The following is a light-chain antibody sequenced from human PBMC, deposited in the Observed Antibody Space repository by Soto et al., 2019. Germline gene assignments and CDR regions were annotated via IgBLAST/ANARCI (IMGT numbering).Light chain of an antibody. V-gene: IGKV3-15*01. CDR1: QSFXTN. CDR3: QQYKYWPWT. CDR2: GAS. Sequence: NQSPARVCVFQGERATLPCMASQSFXTNFDWYQPKSGQPPRVLXDGASTRATGSPARFSGSGSGTEFTLTISSLQSVDFAVYSCQQYKYWPWTFGQGTKVDI. J-gene: IGKJ1*01.